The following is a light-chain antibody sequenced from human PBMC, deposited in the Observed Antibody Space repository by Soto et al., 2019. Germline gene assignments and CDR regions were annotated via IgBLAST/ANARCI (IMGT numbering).Light chain of an antibody. CDR2: EVS. CDR1: SSDVGGYSY. CDR3: SSYARNRDVL. Sequence: QSALTQPPFASGSPGQSVTISCTGTSSDVGGYSYVSWYQQHPGKAPKLMIYEVSKRPSGVPDRFSGSKSGNTASLTVSGLQAEDEADYYCSSYARNRDVLFGGGTKLTVL. V-gene: IGLV2-8*01. J-gene: IGLJ2*01.